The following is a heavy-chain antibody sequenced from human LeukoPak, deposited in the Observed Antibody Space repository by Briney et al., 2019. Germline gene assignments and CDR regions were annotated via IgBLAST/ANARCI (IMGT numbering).Heavy chain of an antibody. CDR1: GFTLNNYG. D-gene: IGHD2-15*01. V-gene: IGHV3-33*01. CDR2: IWFDGSYK. J-gene: IGHJ5*02. Sequence: GGSLRLSCAASGFTLNNYGMHWVRQAPDKGLEWVAVIWFDGSYKYYADSVKGRFTISRDTSRNTLYLQMNSLRAEDTAVYYCARGGCSGGSCPPDYNWFDPWGQGTLVTVSS. CDR3: ARGGCSGGSCPPDYNWFDP.